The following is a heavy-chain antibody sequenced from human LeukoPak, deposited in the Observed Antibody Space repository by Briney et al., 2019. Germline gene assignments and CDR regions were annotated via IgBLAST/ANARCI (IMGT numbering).Heavy chain of an antibody. D-gene: IGHD5-12*01. CDR3: ALTLVATIMYYYGMDV. CDR1: GGTFSSYA. J-gene: IGHJ6*02. V-gene: IGHV1-69*13. CDR2: IIPNFGTA. Sequence: SVKVSCKASGGTFSSYAISWVRQAPGQGLEWMGGIIPNFGTANYAQKFQGRVTITADESTSTAYMELSSLRSEDTAVYYCALTLVATIMYYYGMDVWGQGTLVTVSS.